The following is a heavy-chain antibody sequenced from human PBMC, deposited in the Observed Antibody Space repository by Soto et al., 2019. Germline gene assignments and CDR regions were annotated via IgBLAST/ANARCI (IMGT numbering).Heavy chain of an antibody. CDR1: GGSISSYY. CDR2: IYTSGST. D-gene: IGHD3-22*01. J-gene: IGHJ5*02. CDR3: ARDSGVSSGDYSVVGWFDP. Sequence: QVQLQESGPGLVKPSETLSLTCTVSGGSISSYYWSWIRQPAGKGLEWIGRIYTSGSTTYNPSLKSRVTLSVYTANNQFSRKLSSVTAADTAVYYCARDSGVSSGDYSVVGWFDPWGHGTLVTVSS. V-gene: IGHV4-4*07.